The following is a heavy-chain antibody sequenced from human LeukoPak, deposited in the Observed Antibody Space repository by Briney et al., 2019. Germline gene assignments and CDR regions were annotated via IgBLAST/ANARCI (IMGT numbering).Heavy chain of an antibody. CDR1: GFTFSTNY. Sequence: PGGSLRLSCAGSGFTFSTNYMTWVRQAPGKGLEWVSVIYSGGSTQYAASAKGSFTTSRDNTKNTLHHQMKSLRADETAVYYCARETQYGSFWFDTWGQGTLVTVSS. CDR2: IYSGGST. J-gene: IGHJ5*02. V-gene: IGHV3-66*01. CDR3: ARETQYGSFWFDT. D-gene: IGHD3-10*01.